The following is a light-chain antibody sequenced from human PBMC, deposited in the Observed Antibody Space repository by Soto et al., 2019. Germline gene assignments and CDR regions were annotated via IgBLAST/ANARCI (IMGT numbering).Light chain of an antibody. CDR3: QQYNNWPPLV. Sequence: EIVMTQSPVSLSVSQGETVTLSCRASQTVSDNLSWYQQKPGQAPRLLIYGASTRAPGVPGRFSGSGSETEFTLTINRLQSEDFAVYYCQQYNNWPPLVFGGGTKVESK. CDR2: GAS. V-gene: IGKV3-15*01. CDR1: QTVSDN. J-gene: IGKJ4*01.